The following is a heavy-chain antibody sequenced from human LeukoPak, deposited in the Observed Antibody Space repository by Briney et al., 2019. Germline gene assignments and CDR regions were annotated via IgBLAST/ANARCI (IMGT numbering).Heavy chain of an antibody. J-gene: IGHJ6*02. D-gene: IGHD6-6*01. CDR1: GGSISSGGYY. Sequence: SQTLSLTCTVSGGSISSGGYYWSWIRQPPGKGLEWIGYIYHSGSTYYNPSLKSRVTISVDTSKNHFSLKLSSVTAADTAVYYCASSIGFNYYYGMDVWGQGTTVTVSS. CDR2: IYHSGST. CDR3: ASSIGFNYYYGMDV. V-gene: IGHV4-30-2*02.